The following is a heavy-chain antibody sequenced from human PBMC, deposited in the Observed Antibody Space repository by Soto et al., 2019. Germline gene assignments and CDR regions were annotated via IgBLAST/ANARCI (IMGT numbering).Heavy chain of an antibody. CDR2: FYYSGTT. D-gene: IGHD6-6*01. V-gene: IGHV4-39*01. Sequence: SETLSLTCTVSGDSLSSSSYYWGWIRQPPGKGLEWIGSFYYSGTTYYNPSLKSRVTISVDTSKNQLSLKLNSVTAADTAVYYCARPKYSSSSALYDYWGRGTLVTVSS. CDR3: ARPKYSSSSALYDY. CDR1: GDSLSSSSYY. J-gene: IGHJ4*02.